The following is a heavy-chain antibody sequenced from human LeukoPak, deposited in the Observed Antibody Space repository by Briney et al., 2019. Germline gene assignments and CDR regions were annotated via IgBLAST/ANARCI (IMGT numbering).Heavy chain of an antibody. J-gene: IGHJ5*02. CDR3: VTLWYGA. V-gene: IGHV3-15*01. CDR1: GFTFSNTW. D-gene: IGHD3-10*01. CDR2: FRTTPDGGTG. Sequence: GGSLRLSCAASGFTFSNTWMTWVRQTSGRGLEWVAFFRTTPDGGTGEYAAPVRGRFTISRDVSINTLFLQMNSLKIEDTGVYYCVTLWYGAWGQGTLVTVSS.